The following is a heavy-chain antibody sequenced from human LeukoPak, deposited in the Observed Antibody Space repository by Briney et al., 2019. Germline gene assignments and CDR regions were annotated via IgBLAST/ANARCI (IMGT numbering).Heavy chain of an antibody. CDR2: IYSGGST. D-gene: IGHD3-9*01. J-gene: IGHJ4*02. Sequence: GGSLRLSCAASGITVSSNYMSWVRQAPGKVLEWDSVIYSGGSTYYADSVKGRFTISRDNSKNTLYLQMNSLRAEDTFVFNHTTAYEILTGLDYWGQGTLVTVSS. V-gene: IGHV3-53*01. CDR1: GITVSSNY. CDR3: TTAYEILTGLDY.